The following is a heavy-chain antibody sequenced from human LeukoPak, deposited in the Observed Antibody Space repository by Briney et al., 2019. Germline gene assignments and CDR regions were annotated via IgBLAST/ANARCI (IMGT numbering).Heavy chain of an antibody. D-gene: IGHD5-18*01. CDR2: IYISGST. V-gene: IGHV4-4*07. CDR3: ARDDVDTPTFDY. Sequence: SETLSLTCTVSGGSISSYYWSWIRQPAGKGLEWIGRIYISGSTDYNPSLKSRVTMSVDTSKNLLSLKLKSVTAADTAVYYCARDDVDTPTFDYWGQGTLVIVSP. J-gene: IGHJ4*02. CDR1: GGSISSYY.